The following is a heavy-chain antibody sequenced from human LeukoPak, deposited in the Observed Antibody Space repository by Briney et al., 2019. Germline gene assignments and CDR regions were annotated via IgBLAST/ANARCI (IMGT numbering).Heavy chain of an antibody. CDR3: AKDRGVTAAASMRY. J-gene: IGHJ4*02. CDR2: ISGDGGNT. CDR1: GFTFDDYA. V-gene: IGHV3-43*02. D-gene: IGHD6-13*01. Sequence: GGSLRLSCAASGFTFDDYAMHWVRQPPGKGLEWVSLISGDGGNTFYADSVKGRFTISRDNSKTSLYLQMNNLRAEDTALYYCAKDRGVTAAASMRYWGQGTLVTVSS.